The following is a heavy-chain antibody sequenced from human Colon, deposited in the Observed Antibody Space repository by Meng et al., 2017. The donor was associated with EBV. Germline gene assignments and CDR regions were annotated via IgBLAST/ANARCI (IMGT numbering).Heavy chain of an antibody. CDR3: AHRSHYYGSGSYLDY. Sequence: QITLKESGPTLVKPXXXXTLXXSXXGFSLRTSGVGVGWIRQRPGKALEWLALIYWDDDKRYSPSLESRLTVSKDTSKNQVVLTMTDMDPVDTATYYCAHRSHYYGSGSYLDYWGQGTLVTVSS. D-gene: IGHD3-10*01. CDR1: GFSLRTSGVG. CDR2: IYWDDDK. V-gene: IGHV2-5*02. J-gene: IGHJ4*02.